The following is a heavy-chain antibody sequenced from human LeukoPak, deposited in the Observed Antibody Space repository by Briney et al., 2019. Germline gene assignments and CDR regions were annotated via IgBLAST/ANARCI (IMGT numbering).Heavy chain of an antibody. CDR1: GGSISSSSYY. J-gene: IGHJ4*02. Sequence: SETLSLTCTVSGGSISSSSYYWGWIRQPPGKGLEWITSIYYSGSTYSNPSLRSRLTISVDTSKNQFSLKLSSVTAADTAVYYCARDSVDTAMAFDYWGQGTLVTVSS. D-gene: IGHD5-18*01. CDR3: ARDSVDTAMAFDY. V-gene: IGHV4-39*02. CDR2: IYYSGST.